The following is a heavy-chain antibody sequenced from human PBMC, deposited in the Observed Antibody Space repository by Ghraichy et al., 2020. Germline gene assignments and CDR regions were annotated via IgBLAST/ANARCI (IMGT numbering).Heavy chain of an antibody. CDR3: ARHITLGYNAFDM. D-gene: IGHD3-10*01. J-gene: IGHJ3*02. CDR1: GYTFITYG. CDR2: ISADKGNT. V-gene: IGHV1-18*01. Sequence: ASVKVSCKASGYTFITYGMSWVRQAPGEGLEWMGWISADKGNTNYAQQFQGRVTMTTDPSTTTAYMELRSLRSDDTALYYCARHITLGYNAFDMWGQGTVVTVSS.